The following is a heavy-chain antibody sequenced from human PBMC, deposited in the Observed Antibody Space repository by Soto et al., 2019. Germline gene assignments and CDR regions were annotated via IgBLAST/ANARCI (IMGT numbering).Heavy chain of an antibody. CDR1: GGSFSGYY. D-gene: IGHD2-2*01. CDR2: ISHSGTT. CDR3: ARGECSSVYCFTRWALDI. Sequence: SETLSHPCAVYGGSFSGYYWTWIRQTPGMGLEWIGQISHSGTTNYKPSLKSRVTISADPSKKQFSLNLTSVTAADSGVYYCARGECSSVYCFTRWALDIWGQGTVV. J-gene: IGHJ3*02. V-gene: IGHV4-34*01.